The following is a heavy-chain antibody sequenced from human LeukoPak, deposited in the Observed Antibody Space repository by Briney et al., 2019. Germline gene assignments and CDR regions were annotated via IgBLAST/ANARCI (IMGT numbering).Heavy chain of an antibody. CDR2: TYYRSKWYT. Sequence: SQTLSLTCALSGDSFSSNSAAWNWIRQSPSRGLEWLVRTYYRSKWYTDYAVSVKSRITINPDTSKNQFSLQLNSVTPEDTAVYYCAREMRVVIAAYYFDYWGQGTLVTVSS. D-gene: IGHD2-21*01. V-gene: IGHV6-1*01. CDR3: AREMRVVIAAYYFDY. CDR1: GDSFSSNSAA. J-gene: IGHJ4*02.